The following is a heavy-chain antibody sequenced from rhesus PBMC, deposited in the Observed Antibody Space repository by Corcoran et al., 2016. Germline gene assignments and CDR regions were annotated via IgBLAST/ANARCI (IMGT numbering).Heavy chain of an antibody. Sequence: QVTLKESGPALVKPTQTLTLTCTFSGFSLSTSGMGVGWIRQPSRKTLEWLAHIYWNDDKYYRTSLKSRLTISKDTSKNQVVLTMTNMDPVETATYYCARRTGGSGFDYWGQGVLVTVSS. V-gene: IGHV2-1*01. CDR1: GFSLSTSGMG. D-gene: IGHD3-9*01. CDR2: IYWNDDK. CDR3: ARRTGGSGFDY. J-gene: IGHJ4*01.